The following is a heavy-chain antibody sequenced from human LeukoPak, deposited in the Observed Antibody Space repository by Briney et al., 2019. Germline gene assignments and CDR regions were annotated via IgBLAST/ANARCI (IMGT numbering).Heavy chain of an antibody. J-gene: IGHJ4*02. D-gene: IGHD3-3*01. CDR3: ARGRLLRRITIFRVVQYYFDY. V-gene: IGHV4-34*01. CDR2: INHSGST. Sequence: SETLSLTCAVYGGSFSGYYWSWIRRPPGKGLEWIGEINHSGSTNYNPSLKSRVTISVDTSKNQFSLKLSSVTAADTAVYYCARGRLLRRITIFRVVQYYFDYWGQGTLVTVSS. CDR1: GGSFSGYY.